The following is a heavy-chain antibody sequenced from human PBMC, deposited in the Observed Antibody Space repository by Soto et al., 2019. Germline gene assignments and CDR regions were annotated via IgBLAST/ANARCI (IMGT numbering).Heavy chain of an antibody. CDR2: IWYDGSNK. Sequence: QVQLVESGGGVVQPGRSLRLSCAASGFTFSSYGMHWVRQAPGKGLEWVAVIWYDGSNKYYADSVKGRFTISRDNSKNTLYRQMNSLRAEDTAGYYWARWAQVGVKIGGRPAGWYFDLWGRGSLVTVSS. CDR3: ARWAQVGVKIGGRPAGWYFDL. V-gene: IGHV3-33*01. J-gene: IGHJ2*01. D-gene: IGHD3-10*01. CDR1: GFTFSSYG.